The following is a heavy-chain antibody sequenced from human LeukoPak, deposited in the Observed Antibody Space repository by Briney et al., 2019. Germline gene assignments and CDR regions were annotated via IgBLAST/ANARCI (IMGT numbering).Heavy chain of an antibody. D-gene: IGHD2-2*01. CDR3: ARPVRDCGSTSCYLRFDY. CDR2: INPNSGGT. CDR1: GYTFTGYY. Sequence: ASVKVSCKASGYTFTGYYMHWVRQAPGQGLEWMGWINPNSGGTNYAQKFQGRVTMTRDTSISTAYMELSRLRSDDTAVYYCARPVRDCGSTSCYLRFDYWGQGTLVTVSS. V-gene: IGHV1-2*02. J-gene: IGHJ4*02.